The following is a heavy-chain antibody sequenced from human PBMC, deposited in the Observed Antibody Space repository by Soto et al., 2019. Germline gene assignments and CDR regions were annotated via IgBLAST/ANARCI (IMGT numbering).Heavy chain of an antibody. Sequence: GGSLRLSCAASGFPFSSYAMGWVRQAPVKGLEWVSIISGGGASTYYADSVKGRFTISRDNSKNTLYLQMNSLRAEDTAVYYCAKGGGGYFGDVDNWGQGTKVTVSS. CDR2: ISGGGAST. CDR1: GFPFSSYA. D-gene: IGHD3-10*01. V-gene: IGHV3-23*01. CDR3: AKGGGGYFGDVDN. J-gene: IGHJ4*02.